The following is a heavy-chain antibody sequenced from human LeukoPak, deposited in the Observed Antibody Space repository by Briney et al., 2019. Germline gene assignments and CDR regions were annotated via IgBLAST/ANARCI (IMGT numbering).Heavy chain of an antibody. CDR1: GGSISSYY. CDR2: IYYSGST. Sequence: SETLSFTCTVSGGSISSYYWSWIRQPPGKGLEWIGYIYYSGSTNYNPSLKSRVTISVDTSKNQFSLKLSSVTAADTAVYYCARGQYYYDSSGYRYWGQGTLVTVSS. J-gene: IGHJ4*02. CDR3: ARGQYYYDSSGYRY. V-gene: IGHV4-59*01. D-gene: IGHD3-22*01.